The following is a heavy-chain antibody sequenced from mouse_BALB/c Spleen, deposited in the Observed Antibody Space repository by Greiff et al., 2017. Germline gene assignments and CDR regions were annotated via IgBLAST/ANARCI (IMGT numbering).Heavy chain of an antibody. Sequence: EVKLVESGGGLVKPGGSLKLSCAASGFTFSSYAMSWVRQTPEKRLEWVATISSGGSYTYYPDSVKGRFTISRDNAKNTLYLQMSSLRSEDTAMYYCARHGMGGNYGGGYAMVYWGQGTSVTVSS. V-gene: IGHV5-9-3*01. J-gene: IGHJ4*01. CDR3: ARHGMGGNYGGGYAMVY. CDR2: ISSGGSYT. CDR1: GFTFSSYA. D-gene: IGHD2-1*01.